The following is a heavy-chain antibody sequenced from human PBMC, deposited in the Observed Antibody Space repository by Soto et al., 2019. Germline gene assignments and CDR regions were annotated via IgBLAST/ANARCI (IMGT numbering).Heavy chain of an antibody. D-gene: IGHD3-22*01. Sequence: PGESLKISCKGSGYSFTSYWIGWVRQMPGKGLEWMGIIYPGDSDTRYSPSFQGQVTISADKSISTAYLQWSSLKASDTAMYYCARNKNEYDSSGYPAFDICGQVKMVTVSS. V-gene: IGHV5-51*01. CDR3: ARNKNEYDSSGYPAFDI. CDR1: GYSFTSYW. CDR2: IYPGDSDT. J-gene: IGHJ3*02.